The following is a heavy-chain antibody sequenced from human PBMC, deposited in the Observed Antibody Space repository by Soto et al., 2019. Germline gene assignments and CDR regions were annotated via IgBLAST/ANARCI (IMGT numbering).Heavy chain of an antibody. CDR3: ARGGERITIFGVVIRPYYYGMDV. CDR2: INHSGST. D-gene: IGHD3-3*01. Sequence: PSETLSLTCAVYGGSFSGYYWSWIRQPPGKGLEWIGEINHSGSTNYNPSLKSRVTVSVDTSKNQFSLKLSSVTAADTAVYYCARGGERITIFGVVIRPYYYGMDVWGQGTTVTVSS. V-gene: IGHV4-34*01. J-gene: IGHJ6*02. CDR1: GGSFSGYY.